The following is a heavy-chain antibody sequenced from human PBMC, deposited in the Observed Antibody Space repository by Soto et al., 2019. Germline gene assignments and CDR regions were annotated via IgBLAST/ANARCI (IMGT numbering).Heavy chain of an antibody. CDR1: GGTFSTYA. D-gene: IGHD5-18*01. Sequence: QVQLVQSGAEVKKPESSVKVSCKAPGGTFSTYAISWVRQVPGQGLEWMRGIIPMFGTANYAQRFQDRVTITADESTNTVYMELSSLRSEDTAVYFCASGIQLWLRRINNGYSGWGQGTLVTVSS. J-gene: IGHJ4*02. V-gene: IGHV1-69*12. CDR3: ASGIQLWLRRINNGYSG. CDR2: IIPMFGTA.